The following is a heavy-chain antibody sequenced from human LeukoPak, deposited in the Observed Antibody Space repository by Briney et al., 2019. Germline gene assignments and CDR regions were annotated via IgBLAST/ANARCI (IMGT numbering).Heavy chain of an antibody. V-gene: IGHV3-23*01. CDR2: ISGSGGST. D-gene: IGHD2-2*02. J-gene: IGHJ4*02. CDR3: AKGGCSSTSCYTDY. Sequence: GGSLRLSCLASGFTFKYYTMFWVRQAPGKGLEWVSAISGSGGSTYYADSVKGRFTISRDNSKNTLYLQMNSLRAEDTAVYYCAKGGCSSTSCYTDYWGQGTLVTVSS. CDR1: GFTFKYYT.